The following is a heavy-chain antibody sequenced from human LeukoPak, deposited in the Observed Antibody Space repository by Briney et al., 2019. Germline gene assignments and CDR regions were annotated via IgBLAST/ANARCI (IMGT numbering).Heavy chain of an antibody. V-gene: IGHV3-7*01. D-gene: IGHD3-22*01. J-gene: IGHJ4*02. CDR3: ASSRRDYYDSSGYYKKRQPDY. Sequence: GGSLRLSCAASGFTFNNYWMTWVRQAPGKGLEWVANIKQDGSEQYYVDSVKGRFTTSRDNAKNSLYLKMNSLRAEDTAVYYCASSRRDYYDSSGYYKKRQPDYWGQGTLVTVSS. CDR1: GFTFNNYW. CDR2: IKQDGSEQ.